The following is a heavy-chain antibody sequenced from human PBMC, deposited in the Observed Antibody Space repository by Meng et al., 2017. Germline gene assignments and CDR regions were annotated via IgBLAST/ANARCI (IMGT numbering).Heavy chain of an antibody. V-gene: IGHV1-58*01. CDR3: AAARPPIWYSSGWYSLDY. Sequence: SVKVSCKASGFTFTSSAVQWVRQARGQRLEWIGWIVVGSGNTNYAQKFQERVTITRDMSTSTAYMELSSLRSEDTAVYYCAAARPPIWYSSGWYSLDYWGQGTPVTVSS. D-gene: IGHD6-19*01. J-gene: IGHJ4*01. CDR2: IVVGSGNT. CDR1: GFTFTSSA.